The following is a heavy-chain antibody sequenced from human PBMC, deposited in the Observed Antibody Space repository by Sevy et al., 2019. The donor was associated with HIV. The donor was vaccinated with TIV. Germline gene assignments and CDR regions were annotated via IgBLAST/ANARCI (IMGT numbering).Heavy chain of an antibody. Sequence: SETLSLTCTVSGGSISSYYWSWIRQPAGKGLEWIGRIYTSGSTNYNPSLKSRVTMSVDTSKNQFSLKLSSVTAADTAVYYCARETERKYYDFWSGYIYYYGMDVWGQGTTVTVSS. V-gene: IGHV4-4*07. CDR3: ARETERKYYDFWSGYIYYYGMDV. CDR2: IYTSGST. D-gene: IGHD3-3*01. CDR1: GGSISSYY. J-gene: IGHJ6*02.